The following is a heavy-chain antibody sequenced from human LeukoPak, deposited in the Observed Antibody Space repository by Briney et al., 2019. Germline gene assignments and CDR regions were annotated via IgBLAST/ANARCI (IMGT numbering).Heavy chain of an antibody. J-gene: IGHJ4*02. D-gene: IGHD3-10*01. CDR1: GGSISSSSYY. V-gene: IGHV4-39*07. CDR3: ARGKWFGEFTYYFDY. Sequence: SETLSLTCTISGGSISSSSYYWGWIRQPPGKGLEWIGSIYYSGSTYYNPSLKSRVTISVDTSKNQFSLKLSSVTAADTAVDYCARGKWFGEFTYYFDYWGQGTLVTVSS. CDR2: IYYSGST.